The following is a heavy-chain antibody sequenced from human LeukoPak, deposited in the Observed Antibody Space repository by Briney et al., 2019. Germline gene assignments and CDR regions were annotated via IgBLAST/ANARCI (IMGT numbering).Heavy chain of an antibody. V-gene: IGHV1-18*01. CDR2: ISAYNGNT. J-gene: IGHJ4*02. Sequence: ASVKVSFTASGYSFTSYGISWVRQAPGQGLEWMGWISAYNGNTNYAQKLQGRVTMTTDTSTSTAYMELRSLRSDDTAVYYCARDGAVAGTIDYWGQGTLVTVSS. CDR1: GYSFTSYG. D-gene: IGHD6-19*01. CDR3: ARDGAVAGTIDY.